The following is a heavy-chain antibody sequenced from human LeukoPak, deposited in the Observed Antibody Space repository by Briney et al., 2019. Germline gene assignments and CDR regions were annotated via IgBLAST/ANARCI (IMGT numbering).Heavy chain of an antibody. CDR1: GFTFSSYW. Sequence: PGGSLRLSCAASGFTFSSYWMHWVRQAPGKGLVWVSCINSDGSSTNYADSVKGRFTISRDNAKNTLYLQMNSLRAEDTAVYYCARDAFGVDKSPFWGQGTLVTVSS. V-gene: IGHV3-74*01. CDR2: INSDGSST. CDR3: ARDAFGVDKSPF. J-gene: IGHJ4*02. D-gene: IGHD3-3*01.